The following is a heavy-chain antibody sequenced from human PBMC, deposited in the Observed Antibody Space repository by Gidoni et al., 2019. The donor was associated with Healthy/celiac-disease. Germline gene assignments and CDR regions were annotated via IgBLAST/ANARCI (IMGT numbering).Heavy chain of an antibody. Sequence: EVQLVESGGGLVKPGGSLRLSCAASGFTLSNAWLSWVRQAPGKGLEWVGRIKSKTDGGTTDYAAPVKGRFTISRDDSKNTLYLQMNSLKTEDTAVYYCTTDLDIVVVPAAMILGYWGQGTLVTVSS. D-gene: IGHD2-2*03. CDR1: GFTLSNAW. CDR3: TTDLDIVVVPAAMILGY. J-gene: IGHJ4*02. V-gene: IGHV3-15*01. CDR2: IKSKTDGGTT.